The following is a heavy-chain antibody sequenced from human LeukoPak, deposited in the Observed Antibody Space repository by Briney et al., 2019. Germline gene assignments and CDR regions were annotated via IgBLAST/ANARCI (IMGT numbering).Heavy chain of an antibody. CDR3: AREVTMVRGVGAFDI. V-gene: IGHV3-21*01. CDR2: ISSSSSYI. Sequence: GGPLRLSCAASGFTFSSYSMNWVRQAPGKGLEWVSSISSSSSYIYYADSVKGRFTISRDNAKNSLYLQMNSLRAEDTAVYYCAREVTMVRGVGAFDIWGQGTMVTVSS. D-gene: IGHD3-10*01. CDR1: GFTFSSYS. J-gene: IGHJ3*02.